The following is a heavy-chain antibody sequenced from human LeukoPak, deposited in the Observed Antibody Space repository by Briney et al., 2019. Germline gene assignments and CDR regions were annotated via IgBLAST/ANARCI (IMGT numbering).Heavy chain of an antibody. CDR2: ISYDGSNK. D-gene: IGHD6-19*01. Sequence: GRSLRLSCAASGFTFSSYAMHWVRQAPGKGLEWVAVISYDGSNKYYADSVKGRFTISRDNSKNTLYLQMNSLRAEDTAVYYCARVAVQWLPAEYFQHWGQGTLVTVSS. CDR3: ARVAVQWLPAEYFQH. CDR1: GFTFSSYA. V-gene: IGHV3-30-3*01. J-gene: IGHJ1*01.